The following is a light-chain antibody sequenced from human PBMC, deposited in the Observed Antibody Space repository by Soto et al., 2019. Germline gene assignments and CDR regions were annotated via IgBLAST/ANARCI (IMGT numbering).Light chain of an antibody. Sequence: QAVVTQEPSLTVSPGGTVTLTCDTRTGAVTSGYYPNWFQQKPGQAPRALIYSTNNKYSWTPARFSGSLLGGKAALTLSGVQPEDEVDYYCLLYYGGQLGVFGGGTKLTVL. J-gene: IGLJ2*01. CDR3: LLYYGGQLGV. CDR2: STN. CDR1: TGAVTSGYY. V-gene: IGLV7-43*01.